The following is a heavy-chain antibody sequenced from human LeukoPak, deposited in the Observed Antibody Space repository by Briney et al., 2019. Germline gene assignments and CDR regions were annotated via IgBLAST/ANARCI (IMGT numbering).Heavy chain of an antibody. Sequence: GGSLRLSCAASGFTFSTYWMSWVRQAPGKGLEWVANIKQDGSEKYYVDSVKGRFTISRDNSKNTLYLQMNSLRAEDTAVYHCARGDNWFDPWGQGTLVTVSS. V-gene: IGHV3-7*03. CDR1: GFTFSTYW. J-gene: IGHJ5*02. CDR3: ARGDNWFDP. CDR2: IKQDGSEK.